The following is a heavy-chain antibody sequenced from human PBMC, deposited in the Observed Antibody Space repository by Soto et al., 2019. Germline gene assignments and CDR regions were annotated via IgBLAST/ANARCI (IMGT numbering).Heavy chain of an antibody. Sequence: ASVKVSCKVSGYTLTELSMHWVRQAPGKGLEWMGGFDPEDGETIYAQKFQGRVTMTEDTSTDTAYMELSSLRSEDTAVYYCATAPLYSSSWYLDYWGQGTLVTVSS. J-gene: IGHJ4*02. V-gene: IGHV1-24*01. D-gene: IGHD6-13*01. CDR2: FDPEDGET. CDR1: GYTLTELS. CDR3: ATAPLYSSSWYLDY.